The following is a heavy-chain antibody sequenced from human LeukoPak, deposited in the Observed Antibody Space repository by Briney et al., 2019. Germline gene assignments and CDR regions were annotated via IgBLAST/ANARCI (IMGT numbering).Heavy chain of an antibody. CDR1: GFTFSSYG. D-gene: IGHD2-15*01. J-gene: IGHJ4*02. Sequence: GGSLRLSCAASGFTFSSYGMHWVRQAPGKGLEWVAFIRYDGSNKYYADSVKGRFTISRDNSKNTLYLQMNSLSAEDTAVYYCVKDRRGYCSGGSCYHNFDYWGQGTLVTVSA. CDR2: IRYDGSNK. CDR3: VKDRRGYCSGGSCYHNFDY. V-gene: IGHV3-30*02.